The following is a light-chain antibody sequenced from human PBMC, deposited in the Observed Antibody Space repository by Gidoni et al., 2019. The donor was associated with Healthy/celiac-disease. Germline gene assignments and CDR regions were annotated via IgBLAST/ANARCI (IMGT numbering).Light chain of an antibody. CDR3: QQYNNWPRA. CDR1: QSVSSN. Sequence: EIVMTQSPATLSVSPGERATLSCRASQSVSSNLAWYQQKPGQAPRLLIYGASTRATGIPARVSGSGSGTEFTLTISSLQSEDFAVYYCQQYNNWPRAFGPGTKVDSK. V-gene: IGKV3-15*01. J-gene: IGKJ3*01. CDR2: GAS.